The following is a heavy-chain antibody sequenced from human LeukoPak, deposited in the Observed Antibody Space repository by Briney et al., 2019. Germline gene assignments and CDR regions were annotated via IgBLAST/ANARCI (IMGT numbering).Heavy chain of an antibody. CDR2: FDPEDGET. J-gene: IGHJ4*02. CDR1: GYTLTELS. V-gene: IGHV1-24*01. CDR3: ATGFGYSGSYYFDY. D-gene: IGHD1-26*01. Sequence: ASVKVSCKVSGYTLTELSMHWVRQAPGKGLEWMGGFDPEDGETICAQKFQGRVTMTEDTSTDTAYMELSSLRSEDTAVYYCATGFGYSGSYYFDYWGQGTLVTVSS.